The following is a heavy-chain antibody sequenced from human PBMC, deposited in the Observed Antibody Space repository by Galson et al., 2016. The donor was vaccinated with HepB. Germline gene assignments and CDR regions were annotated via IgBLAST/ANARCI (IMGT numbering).Heavy chain of an antibody. CDR1: GHTLTGYF. D-gene: IGHD3-10*01. V-gene: IGHV1-2*06. Sequence: SLKVSCKASGHTLTGYFIHWVRQAPGQGLEWMGRINPSNGGTNYAQKFQGRVTMTRDTSISTAYMELNRLKSDDTAVYFCARDRSRSGNSYNWFDPWGQGTLVTVSS. J-gene: IGHJ5*02. CDR3: ARDRSRSGNSYNWFDP. CDR2: INPSNGGT.